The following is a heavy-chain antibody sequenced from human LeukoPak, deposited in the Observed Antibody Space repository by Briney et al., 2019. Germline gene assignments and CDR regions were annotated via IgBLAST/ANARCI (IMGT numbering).Heavy chain of an antibody. J-gene: IGHJ4*02. D-gene: IGHD5-18*01. CDR2: IYYSGST. CDR1: GGSSSSSSYY. Sequence: SETLSLTCTVSGGSSSSSSYYWGWIRQPPGKGLEWIGSIYYSGSTYYNPSLKSRVTISVDTSKNQFSLKLSSVTAADTAVYYCARDVQDTAMGRFDYWGQGTLVTVSS. CDR3: ARDVQDTAMGRFDY. V-gene: IGHV4-39*02.